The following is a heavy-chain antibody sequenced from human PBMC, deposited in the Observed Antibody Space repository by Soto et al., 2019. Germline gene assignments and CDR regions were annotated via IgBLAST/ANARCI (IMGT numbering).Heavy chain of an antibody. CDR2: INAGNGNT. V-gene: IGHV1-3*01. CDR3: ARDLGIQLWPRYYFDY. Sequence: GASVKVSCKASGYTFTSYAMHWVRQAPGQGLEWMGWINAGNGNTKYSQKFQGRVTITRDTSASTAYMELSSLRSEDTAVYYCARDLGIQLWPRYYFDYWGQGTLVTVSS. D-gene: IGHD5-18*01. CDR1: GYTFTSYA. J-gene: IGHJ4*02.